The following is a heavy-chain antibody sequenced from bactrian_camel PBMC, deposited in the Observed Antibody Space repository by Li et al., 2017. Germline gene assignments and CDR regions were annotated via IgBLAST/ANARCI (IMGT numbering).Heavy chain of an antibody. CDR3: APRYQGGFGLGGLCTDVLGDFPY. J-gene: IGHJ6*01. Sequence: QVQLVESGGGSVQAGGSLRLSCAAAGYTYSQNCMGWFRQAPGKEREKVATINRNGGTSHTDSVKGRFTISIDNAKNTLYLQMNSLKPEDTAMYYCAPRYQGGFGLGGLCTDVLGDFPYWGQGTQVTVS. D-gene: IGHD5*01. CDR1: GYTYSQNC. V-gene: IGHV3S53*01. CDR2: INRNGGT.